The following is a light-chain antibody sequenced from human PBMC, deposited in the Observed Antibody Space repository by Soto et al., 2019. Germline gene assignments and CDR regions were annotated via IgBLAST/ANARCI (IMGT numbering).Light chain of an antibody. V-gene: IGKV3D-15*01. Sequence: ELGMTQSPATLSVCPGERVTLSCMASQSSSTSLAWYQQRPGQAPRLLIDNASIRATGTPVRFSGIGSGTAFTLTINSLQSEDFVSYYCQKDYALPLSVGGGTQVEIK. J-gene: IGKJ4*01. CDR1: QSSSTS. CDR3: QKDYALPLS. CDR2: NAS.